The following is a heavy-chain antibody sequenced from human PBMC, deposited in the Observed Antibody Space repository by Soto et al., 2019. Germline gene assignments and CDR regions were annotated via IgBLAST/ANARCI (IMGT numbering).Heavy chain of an antibody. V-gene: IGHV3-11*01. CDR2: IGTSAGYI. CDR3: ARSILGTAGPFDL. Sequence: GGSLRLSCAASGFSFSDYFMTWIRQAPGKRLEWVSYIGTSAGYIFYAASVRGRFTTSRDNAGNSLSLQMDSLRAEDTAVYYCARSILGTAGPFDLWGPGTMVTVSS. J-gene: IGHJ3*01. D-gene: IGHD7-27*01. CDR1: GFSFSDYF.